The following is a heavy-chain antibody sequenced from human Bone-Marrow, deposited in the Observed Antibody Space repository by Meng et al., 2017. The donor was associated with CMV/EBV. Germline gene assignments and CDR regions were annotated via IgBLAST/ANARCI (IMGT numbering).Heavy chain of an antibody. CDR1: GFTFSSYA. CDR2: IIPIFGTA. V-gene: IGHV1-69*05. J-gene: IGHJ6*02. Sequence: KISCAASGFTFSSYAMNWVRQAPGQGLEWVGGIIPIFGTANYAQKFQGRVTITTDEPTSTADLELSSLRSEETAVYYCARTGLSIRSSKVKVYYYYGMDVWGQGTTVTVSS. CDR3: ARTGLSIRSSKVKVYYYYGMDV. D-gene: IGHD4-11*01.